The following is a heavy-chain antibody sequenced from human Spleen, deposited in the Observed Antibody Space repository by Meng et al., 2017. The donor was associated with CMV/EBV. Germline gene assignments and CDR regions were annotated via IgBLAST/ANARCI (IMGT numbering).Heavy chain of an antibody. V-gene: IGHV3-21*01. J-gene: IGHJ2*01. D-gene: IGHD2-2*02. CDR1: YI. Sequence: YIMNWVRQSPGKGLEWVSSISVSGTYIYYADSVKGRFTISRDNADNSLSLQLSSLRAEDTAIYYCARGSHWGDCSSTSCYRAWYFDLWGRGTLVTVSS. CDR2: ISVSGTYI. CDR3: ARGSHWGDCSSTSCYRAWYFDL.